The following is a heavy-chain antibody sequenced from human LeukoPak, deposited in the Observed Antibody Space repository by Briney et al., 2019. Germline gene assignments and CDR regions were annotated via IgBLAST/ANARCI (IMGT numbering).Heavy chain of an antibody. CDR1: GFTFGSYG. J-gene: IGHJ4*02. CDR2: ISYDGSNK. Sequence: PGGSLRLSCAASGFTFGSYGMHWVRQAPGKGLEWVAVISYDGSNKYYADSVKGRFTISRDNSKNTLYLQMNSLRAEDTAVYYCAKVKALGLRYFDWPSGDDYWGQGTLVTVSS. D-gene: IGHD3-9*01. CDR3: AKVKALGLRYFDWPSGDDY. V-gene: IGHV3-30*18.